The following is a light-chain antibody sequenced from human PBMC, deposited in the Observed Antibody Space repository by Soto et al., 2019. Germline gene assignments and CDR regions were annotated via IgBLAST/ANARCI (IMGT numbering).Light chain of an antibody. CDR2: GAS. V-gene: IGKV3-15*01. J-gene: IGKJ2*01. Sequence: IVMTQSPATLSVSPGERATLSCRASQSVSSNLAWYQQKPGQAPRLLISGASTRATGIPARFSGSGSGTEFTLTISSLQSEDFAVYYCQHYNNWPPRYTFGQGTKLEIK. CDR1: QSVSSN. CDR3: QHYNNWPPRYT.